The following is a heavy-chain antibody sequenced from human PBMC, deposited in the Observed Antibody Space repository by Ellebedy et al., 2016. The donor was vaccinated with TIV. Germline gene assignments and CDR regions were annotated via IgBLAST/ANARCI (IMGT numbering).Heavy chain of an antibody. CDR2: INHSGST. V-gene: IGHV4-34*01. D-gene: IGHD6-13*01. CDR3: ARGVAAAGTWWFDP. J-gene: IGHJ5*02. Sequence: SETLSLXXTVSGGSISSYYWSWIRQPPGKGLEWIGEINHSGSTNYNPSLKSRVTISVDTSKNQFSLKLSSVTAADTAVYYCARGVAAAGTWWFDPWGQGTLVTVSS. CDR1: GGSISSYY.